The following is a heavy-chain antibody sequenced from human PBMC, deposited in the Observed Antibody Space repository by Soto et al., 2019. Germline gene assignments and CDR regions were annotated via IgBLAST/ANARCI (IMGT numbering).Heavy chain of an antibody. CDR3: ARDASVPGYSGYDTHYYYYGMDV. J-gene: IGHJ6*02. Sequence: GASVKVSCKASGGTFSSYAISWVRQAPGQGLEWMGGIIPIFGTANYAQKFQGRVTITADESTSTAYMELSSLRSEDTAVYYCARDASVPGYSGYDTHYYYYGMDVWGQGTTVTVSS. V-gene: IGHV1-69*13. CDR2: IIPIFGTA. CDR1: GGTFSSYA. D-gene: IGHD5-12*01.